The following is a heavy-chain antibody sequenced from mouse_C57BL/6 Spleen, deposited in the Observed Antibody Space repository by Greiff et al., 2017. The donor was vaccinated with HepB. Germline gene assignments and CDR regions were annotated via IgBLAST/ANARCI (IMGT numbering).Heavy chain of an antibody. CDR2: IDPSDSYT. Sequence: VQLQQPGAELVMPGASVKLSCKASGYTFTSYWMHWVKQRPGQGLEWIGEIDPSDSYTNYNQKFKGKSTLTVDKSSSTAYMQRSSLTSEDSAVYYCARGDGYYPDYWGQGTTLTVSS. CDR3: ARGDGYYPDY. D-gene: IGHD2-3*01. V-gene: IGHV1-69*01. J-gene: IGHJ2*01. CDR1: GYTFTSYW.